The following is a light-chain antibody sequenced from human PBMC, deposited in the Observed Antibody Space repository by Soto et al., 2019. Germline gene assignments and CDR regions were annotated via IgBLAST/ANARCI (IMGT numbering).Light chain of an antibody. CDR3: SSYTTAATYV. Sequence: QSALTQPASVSGSPGQSITISCTGSSSDVGSSNLDSWCQQHHPGEAPKLIIYDVSHRPAGVSNRFSGSKSGNTASLTISGLQTEDEADYYCSSYTTAATYVFGTGTKLTVL. J-gene: IGLJ1*01. CDR2: DVS. CDR1: SSDVGSSNL. V-gene: IGLV2-14*03.